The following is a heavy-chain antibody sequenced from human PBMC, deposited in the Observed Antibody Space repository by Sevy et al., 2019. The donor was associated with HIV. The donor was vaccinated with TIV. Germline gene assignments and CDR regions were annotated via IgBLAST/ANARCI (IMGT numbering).Heavy chain of an antibody. CDR1: GGTFSNYA. CDR3: AGSYFDSSGYSPLYYYGMDV. D-gene: IGHD3-22*01. CDR2: FIPMFDTA. Sequence: ASVKDSCKASGGTFSNYAISWVRQAPGQGLEWMGGFIPMFDTANYAQKFQGKVTLTADGSTTTAYMELNSLRSDDTAVYYCAGSYFDSSGYSPLYYYGMDVWGQGTTVTVSS. J-gene: IGHJ6*02. V-gene: IGHV1-69*13.